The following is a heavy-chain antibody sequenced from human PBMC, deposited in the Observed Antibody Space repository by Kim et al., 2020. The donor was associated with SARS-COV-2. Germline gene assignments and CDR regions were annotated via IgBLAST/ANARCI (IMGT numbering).Heavy chain of an antibody. Sequence: SETLSLTCTVSGGSISSSSYYWGWIRQPPGKGLEWIGSIYYSGSTYYNPSLKSRVTISVDTSKNQFSLKLSPVTAADTAVYYCASDPFITMIVVAQGYYYGLDVWGQGTTVTVSS. J-gene: IGHJ6*02. CDR1: GGSISSSSYY. CDR3: ASDPFITMIVVAQGYYYGLDV. V-gene: IGHV4-39*01. CDR2: IYYSGST. D-gene: IGHD3-22*01.